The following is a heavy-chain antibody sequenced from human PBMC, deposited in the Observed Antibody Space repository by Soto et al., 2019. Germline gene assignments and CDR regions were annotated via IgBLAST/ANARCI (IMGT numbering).Heavy chain of an antibody. CDR1: GYTFTSYD. J-gene: IGHJ4*02. V-gene: IGHV1-8*01. CDR2: MNPNSGNT. CDR3: ARSGYYDSSGYYYG. Sequence: QVQLVQSGAEVKKPGASVKVSCKASGYTFTSYDINWVRQATGQGLEWMGWMNPNSGNTGYAQKFQGRVTMTRNTSISTAYVELSSLRSADPAVYYCARSGYYDSSGYYYGWGQRTLVTVSS. D-gene: IGHD3-22*01.